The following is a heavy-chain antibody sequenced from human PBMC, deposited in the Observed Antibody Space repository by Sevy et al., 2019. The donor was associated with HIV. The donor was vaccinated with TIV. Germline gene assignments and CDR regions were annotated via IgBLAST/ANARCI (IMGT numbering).Heavy chain of an antibody. CDR3: ARALIRDSSGYLYYFDY. CDR1: GGSISSGSYY. D-gene: IGHD3-22*01. CDR2: IYTSGST. J-gene: IGHJ4*02. V-gene: IGHV4-61*02. Sequence: SETLSLTCTASGGSISSGSYYWSWIRQPAGKGLEWIGRIYTSGSTDYNPSLKSRVTISLDTSKNHFSLKLSSVTAADTAVYYCARALIRDSSGYLYYFDYWGQGTLVTVSS.